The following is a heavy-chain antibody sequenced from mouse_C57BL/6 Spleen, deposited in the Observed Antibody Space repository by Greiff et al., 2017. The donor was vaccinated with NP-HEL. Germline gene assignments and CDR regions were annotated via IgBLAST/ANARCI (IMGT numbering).Heavy chain of an antibody. CDR3: ARDRADYSYAMGY. V-gene: IGHV1-53*01. D-gene: IGHD2-4*01. CDR1: GYTFTSYW. CDR2: INPSNGGT. J-gene: IGHJ4*01. Sequence: QVQLQQPGTELVKPGASVKLSCKASGYTFTSYWMHWVKQRPGQGLEWIGNINPSNGGTNYNEKFKSKATLTVDKSSSTAYMQLSSLTSEDSAVYYSARDRADYSYAMGYWGQGTSVTVSS.